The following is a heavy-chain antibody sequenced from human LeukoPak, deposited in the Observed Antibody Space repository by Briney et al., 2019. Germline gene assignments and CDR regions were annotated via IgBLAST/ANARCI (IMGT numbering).Heavy chain of an antibody. CDR3: AKVRGDLRPPNFDY. CDR1: GFTFSSYG. CDR2: MSGSSGST. J-gene: IGHJ4*02. V-gene: IGHV3-23*01. D-gene: IGHD2-21*02. Sequence: PGRSLRLSCAASGFTFSSYGMHWVRQAPGKGLEWVSAMSGSSGSTYYADSVKGRFTISRDSSKNTLYLQMNSLRAEDTAVYYCAKVRGDLRPPNFDYWGPGTLVTVSS.